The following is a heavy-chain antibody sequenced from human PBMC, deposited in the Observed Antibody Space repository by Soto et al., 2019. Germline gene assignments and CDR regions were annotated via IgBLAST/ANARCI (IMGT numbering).Heavy chain of an antibody. CDR2: IWYDGSDE. Sequence: QVQLVESGGGVVQPGRSLRLSCAASGFTFSSYGMHWVRQAPGKGLEWVAVIWYDGSDEYYADTVKGRFTISRDNSKNTLYLQMNSLRAEDTAVYYCAREFLLDWGSDMDVWGQGTTVTVSS. J-gene: IGHJ6*02. CDR1: GFTFSSYG. CDR3: AREFLLDWGSDMDV. V-gene: IGHV3-33*01. D-gene: IGHD3-16*01.